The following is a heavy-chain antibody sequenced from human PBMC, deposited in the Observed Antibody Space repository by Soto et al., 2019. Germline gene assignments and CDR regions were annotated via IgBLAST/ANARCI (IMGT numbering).Heavy chain of an antibody. CDR3: ACLPFNCSGTSCLLFYSYGMDV. Sequence: LGESLKISCKGSGYSFTSYWIGWVRQMPGKGLEWMGIFYPGDSDTIYSPSFQGQVTISADQSISTVYLPWSSLKAWDTARYYCACLPFNCSGTSCLLFYSYGMDVWGEGTTVSVS. D-gene: IGHD2-2*01. CDR2: FYPGDSDT. V-gene: IGHV5-51*01. J-gene: IGHJ6*01. CDR1: GYSFTSYW.